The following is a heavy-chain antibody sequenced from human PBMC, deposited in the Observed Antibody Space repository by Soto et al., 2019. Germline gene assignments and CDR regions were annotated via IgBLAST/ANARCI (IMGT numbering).Heavy chain of an antibody. J-gene: IGHJ4*02. V-gene: IGHV4-30-4*01. CDR2: IYYSGST. Sequence: SETLSLTCTVSGGSIRSGDYYWSWIRQPPGKGLEWIGYIYYSGSTYYSPSLESRVTISLDTSNNRFSLKLASVTATDTAVYYCARGTYYGSGYFFDYWGQGTLVTVSS. CDR3: ARGTYYGSGYFFDY. D-gene: IGHD3-10*01. CDR1: GGSIRSGDYY.